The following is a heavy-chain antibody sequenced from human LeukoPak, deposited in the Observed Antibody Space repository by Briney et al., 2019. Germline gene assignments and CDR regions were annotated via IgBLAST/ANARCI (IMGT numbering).Heavy chain of an antibody. CDR3: ARDQPRGYYLPFFDY. D-gene: IGHD3-3*01. CDR2: INAGNGNT. J-gene: IGHJ4*02. CDR1: GYTFTSYA. V-gene: IGHV1-3*01. Sequence: ASVKVSCKASGYTFTSYAMHWVRQAPGQRLEWMGWINAGNGNTKYSQKFQGRVTITRDTSASTAYMELSSLGSEDTAVYYCARDQPRGYYLPFFDYWGQGTLVTVSS.